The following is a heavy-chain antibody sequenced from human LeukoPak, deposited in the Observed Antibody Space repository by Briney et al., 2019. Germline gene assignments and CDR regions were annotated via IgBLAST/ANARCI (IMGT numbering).Heavy chain of an antibody. CDR3: ARRISTRRGETCSSTSCYFDY. Sequence: SETLSLTCAVSGFSISSGYFWAWIRRSPGKGLEWIGSIFHNGITYYNPSLKSRITISVDTSKNQFSLRLSSVTAADTAVYYCARRISTRRGETCSSTSCYFDYWGQGTLVTVSS. J-gene: IGHJ4*02. CDR1: GFSISSGYF. CDR2: IFHNGIT. V-gene: IGHV4-38-2*01. D-gene: IGHD2-2*01.